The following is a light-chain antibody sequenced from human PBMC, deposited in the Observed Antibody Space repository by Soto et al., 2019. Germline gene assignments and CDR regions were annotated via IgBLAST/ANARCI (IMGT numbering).Light chain of an antibody. J-gene: IGLJ2*01. CDR2: DVT. V-gene: IGLV2-11*01. CDR3: CSYTSISTSAV. Sequence: QSVLTQPRSVSGSPGQSVTISCTGTNSDIGNYIYVSWYQVHPGKAPKLIIYDVTKRPSGVPDRFSGSKSGNTASLTISGLQTEDEADYYCCSYTSISTSAVFGGGTKLTVL. CDR1: NSDIGNYIY.